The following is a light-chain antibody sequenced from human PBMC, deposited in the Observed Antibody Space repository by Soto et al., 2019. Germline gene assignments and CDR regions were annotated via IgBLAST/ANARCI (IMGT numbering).Light chain of an antibody. V-gene: IGLV2-23*01. J-gene: IGLJ2*01. CDR2: EGS. CDR3: CSYAGSSALV. Sequence: QSALTQPASVSGSPGQSITISCTGTSSDVGSYNLVSWYQQHPGKAPKLIIYEGSKRPSGVSNRFSGSKSGNTASLTISGLQAEDEADYHRCSYAGSSALVFGGGTQLTVL. CDR1: SSDVGSYNL.